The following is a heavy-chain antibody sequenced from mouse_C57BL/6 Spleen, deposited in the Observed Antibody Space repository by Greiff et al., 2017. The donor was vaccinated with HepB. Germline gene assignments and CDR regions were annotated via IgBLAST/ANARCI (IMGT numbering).Heavy chain of an antibody. CDR3: ARRITTVVATGYFDV. CDR2: IYPRSGNT. J-gene: IGHJ1*03. D-gene: IGHD1-1*01. Sequence: VQVVESGAELARPGASVKLSCKASGYTFTSYGISWVKQRTGQGLEWIGEIYPRSGNTYYNEKFKGKATLTADKSSSTAYMELRSLTSEDSAVYFCARRITTVVATGYFDVWGTGTTVTVSS. CDR1: GYTFTSYG. V-gene: IGHV1-81*01.